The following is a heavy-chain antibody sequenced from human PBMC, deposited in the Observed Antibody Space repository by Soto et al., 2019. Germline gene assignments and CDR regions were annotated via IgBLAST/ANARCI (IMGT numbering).Heavy chain of an antibody. CDR2: INAGNGNT. Sequence: QVQLVQSGAEVKKPGASVKVSCKASGYTFTSYAMHWVRQAPGQRLELMGWINAGNGNTKYSQKFQGRVSITRDTSASTAYMELSSLRSEDTAVYYCARAGVVRLLEWLLDHDAFDIWGQGTMVTVSS. CDR1: GYTFTSYA. D-gene: IGHD3-3*01. CDR3: ARAGVVRLLEWLLDHDAFDI. V-gene: IGHV1-3*01. J-gene: IGHJ3*02.